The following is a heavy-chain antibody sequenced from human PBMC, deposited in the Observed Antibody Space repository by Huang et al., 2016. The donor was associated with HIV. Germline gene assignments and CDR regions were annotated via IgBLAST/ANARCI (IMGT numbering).Heavy chain of an antibody. V-gene: IGHV4-30-4*08. Sequence: QVQLQESGPGLVKPSQTLSLTCTVSGDSIRSGGYYWTWIRQSPAKGLEGICYSYYSGSSDYNPSLKSRVSISIDAFKNRVSLKLKSVTVADTAVYYCARAPATHSVFFYWGQGTLVTVSA. CDR3: ARAPATHSVFFY. D-gene: IGHD3-3*01. CDR2: SYYSGSS. CDR1: GDSIRSGGYY. J-gene: IGHJ4*02.